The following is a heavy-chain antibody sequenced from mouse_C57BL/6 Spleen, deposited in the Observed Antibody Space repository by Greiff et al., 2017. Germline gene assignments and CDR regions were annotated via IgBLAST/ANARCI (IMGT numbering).Heavy chain of an antibody. J-gene: IGHJ4*01. CDR3: ARAGDDYPYAMDY. CDR1: GYAFTNYL. CDR2: ISPGSGGT. Sequence: VQLQQSGAELVRPGTSVKVSCTASGYAFTNYLIAWVQQRPGQGLEWIGVISPGSGGTNYNEKLKGKAPLTADTSSSTAYRQLSSLTSEDSAVYFCARAGDDYPYAMDYWGQGTSVTVSS. D-gene: IGHD2-4*01. V-gene: IGHV1-54*01.